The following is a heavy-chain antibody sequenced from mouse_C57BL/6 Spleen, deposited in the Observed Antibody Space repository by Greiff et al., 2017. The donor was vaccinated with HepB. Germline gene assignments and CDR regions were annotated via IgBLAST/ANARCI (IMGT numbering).Heavy chain of an antibody. CDR3: ARKGDGYDGAWFAY. CDR2: INPNNGGK. CDR1: GYTFTDYN. Sequence: EVQLQQSGPELVKPGASVKIPCKASGYTFTDYNMDWVKQSHGKSLEWIGDINPNNGGKFYNQKFKGKATMTVDKSSSTAYMELSSLTSEDTAVYCCARKGDGYDGAWFAYWGQGTLVTVSA. J-gene: IGHJ3*01. V-gene: IGHV1-18*01. D-gene: IGHD2-2*01.